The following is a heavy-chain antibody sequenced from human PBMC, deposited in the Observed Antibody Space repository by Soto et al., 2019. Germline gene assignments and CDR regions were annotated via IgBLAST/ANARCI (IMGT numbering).Heavy chain of an antibody. CDR3: ASQTTVTQAGAFDI. V-gene: IGHV4-30-4*01. Sequence: QVQLQESGPGLVKPSQTLSLTCTVSGGSISSGDYYWSWIRQPPGKGLEWIGYIYYSGSTYYNPSLKIRVTISVDTSKNQFSLKRRSVTAADTAVYYCASQTTVTQAGAFDIWGQGTMVTVSS. D-gene: IGHD4-17*01. CDR1: GGSISSGDYY. J-gene: IGHJ3*02. CDR2: IYYSGST.